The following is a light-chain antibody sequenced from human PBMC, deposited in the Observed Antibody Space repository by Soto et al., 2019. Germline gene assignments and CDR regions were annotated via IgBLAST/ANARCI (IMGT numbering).Light chain of an antibody. Sequence: DVVMTQSPLSLPVTLGQPASISCRSSQSLVYSDGDTYLNWFQQRPGHSPRRLIYKVSNRDSGVPDKLSGTRSGTAFTLNISRVEAADFGVYYCMQATHWPRTFGQGTKVEIK. J-gene: IGKJ1*01. CDR2: KVS. CDR3: MQATHWPRT. V-gene: IGKV2-30*01. CDR1: QSLVYSDGDTY.